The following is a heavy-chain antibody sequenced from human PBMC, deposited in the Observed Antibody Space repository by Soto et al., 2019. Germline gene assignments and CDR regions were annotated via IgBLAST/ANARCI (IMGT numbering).Heavy chain of an antibody. CDR1: GGTFSSYA. CDR2: IIPIFGTA. CDR3: ARVISERFYYGMDV. D-gene: IGHD1-1*01. V-gene: IGHV1-69*06. Sequence: QVQLVQSGAEVKKPGSSVKVSCKASGGTFSSYAISWVRQAPGQGLVWMGGIIPIFGTANYAQKFQGIVRITSDKSTRTAFMELSSMTSEDTAVYYCARVISERFYYGMDVCGQGTTVTGSS. J-gene: IGHJ6*02.